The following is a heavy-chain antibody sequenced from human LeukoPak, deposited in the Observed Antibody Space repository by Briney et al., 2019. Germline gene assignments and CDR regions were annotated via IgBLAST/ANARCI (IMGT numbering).Heavy chain of an antibody. D-gene: IGHD2-2*01. V-gene: IGHV4-31*03. J-gene: IGHJ4*02. CDR3: ARGTLYCSSASCYYFDY. CDR1: GGSISSGGYY. CDR2: IYYSGST. Sequence: PSETLSLTCTVSGGSISSGGYYWGWIRQHPGKGLEWIGYIYYSGSTYYNPSLKSRVTISVGTSKNQFSLKPSSVTAADTAVYYCARGTLYCSSASCYYFDYWGQGTLVTVSS.